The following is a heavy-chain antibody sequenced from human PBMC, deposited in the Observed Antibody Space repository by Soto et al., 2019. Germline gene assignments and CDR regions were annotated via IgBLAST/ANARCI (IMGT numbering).Heavy chain of an antibody. V-gene: IGHV4-59*03. CDR3: VWVVRDSWSGFPTNNWLDP. CDR1: GGSISAFY. CDR2: IHDSGST. J-gene: IGHJ5*02. Sequence: SETLSLPCHVPGGSISAFYWTWIRQPPGKGLEWIEYIHDSGSTNDNPDQASRVNISLATSNNELSLKLSFVTAADTAMYYCVWVVRDSWSGFPTNNWLDPWGQGTTVTVSS. D-gene: IGHD3-3*01.